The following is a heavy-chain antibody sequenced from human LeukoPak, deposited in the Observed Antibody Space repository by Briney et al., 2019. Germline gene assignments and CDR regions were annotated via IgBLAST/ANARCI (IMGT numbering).Heavy chain of an antibody. Sequence: ASVKVSCKSSGYTFTSYGISWVRQAPGRGLEWMGWISAYNGNVNYAQKLQGRVTMTTDTSTSTAYMELRSLRSDDTAVYYCARETTPRYDSSGYRPPLFDYWGQGTLVTVSS. V-gene: IGHV1-18*01. CDR2: ISAYNGNV. J-gene: IGHJ4*02. CDR1: GYTFTSYG. CDR3: ARETTPRYDSSGYRPPLFDY. D-gene: IGHD3-22*01.